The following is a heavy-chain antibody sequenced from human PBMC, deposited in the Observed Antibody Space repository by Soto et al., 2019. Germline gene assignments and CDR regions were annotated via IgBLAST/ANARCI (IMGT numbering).Heavy chain of an antibody. CDR3: TTTYQGAAAGFDP. J-gene: IGHJ5*02. CDR1: GFTFSNAW. Sequence: SGGSLRLSCAASGFTFSNAWMRWVRQAPGKGLEWVGRIKSKTDGGTTDYAAPVKGRFTISRDDSKNTLYLQMNSLKTEDTAVYYCTTTYQGAAAGFDPWGQGTLVTVSS. CDR2: IKSKTDGGTT. V-gene: IGHV3-15*01. D-gene: IGHD2-2*01.